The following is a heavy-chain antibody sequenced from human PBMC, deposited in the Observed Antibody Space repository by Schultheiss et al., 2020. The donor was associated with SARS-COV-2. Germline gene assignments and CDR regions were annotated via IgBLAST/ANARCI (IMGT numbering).Heavy chain of an antibody. CDR3: ARDSYADKGWYFDL. V-gene: IGHV4-34*01. J-gene: IGHJ2*01. Sequence: SQTLSLTCAVYGVSFSGYYWSWIRQPPGKGLEWIGEINHSGSTNYNPSLKSRVTMSIHTSKNQFSLKLSSVTAADTAVYYCARDSYADKGWYFDLWGRGTLVTVSS. CDR2: INHSGST. D-gene: IGHD4-17*01. CDR1: GVSFSGYY.